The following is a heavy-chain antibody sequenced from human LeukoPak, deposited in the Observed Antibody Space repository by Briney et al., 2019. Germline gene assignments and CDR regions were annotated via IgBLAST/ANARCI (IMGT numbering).Heavy chain of an antibody. V-gene: IGHV3-23*01. J-gene: IGHJ4*02. CDR2: ISGSGDST. Sequence: GGTLRLSCAASGFTFSSYGMSWVRQAPGKGLEWVSAISGSGDSTNYADSVKGRFTISRDNSKNTLYLQMNSLRAEDTAVYYCAKAGAVVVVVAKFFDYWGQGTLVTVSS. CDR1: GFTFSSYG. D-gene: IGHD2-15*01. CDR3: AKAGAVVVVVAKFFDY.